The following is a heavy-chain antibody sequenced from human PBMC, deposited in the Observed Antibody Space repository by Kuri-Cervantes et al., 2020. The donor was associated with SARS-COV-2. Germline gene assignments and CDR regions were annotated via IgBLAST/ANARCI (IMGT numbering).Heavy chain of an antibody. CDR1: GYTFTSYD. V-gene: IGHV1-8*01. CDR3: ARERILTGPLHWDYGMDV. J-gene: IGHJ6*02. CDR2: MNPNSGNT. D-gene: IGHD3-9*01. Sequence: ASVQVSCKASGYTFTSYDINWVRQATGQGLEWMGWMNPNSGNTGYAQKFQGRVTMTRNTSISTAYMELSSLRSEDTAVYYCARERILTGPLHWDYGMDVWGQGTTVTVSS.